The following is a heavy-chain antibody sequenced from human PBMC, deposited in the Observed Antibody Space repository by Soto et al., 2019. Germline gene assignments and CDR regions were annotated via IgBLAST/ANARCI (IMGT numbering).Heavy chain of an antibody. J-gene: IGHJ6*02. V-gene: IGHV3-30-3*01. D-gene: IGHD2-2*01. CDR1: GFTLSSYA. CDR3: ARAYARRGYYYYGMDV. Sequence: PGGSLRLSCAASGFTLSSYAMHWVRQAPGKGLEWVAVISYDGSNKYYADSVKGRFTISRDNSKNTLYLQMNSLRAEDTAVYYCARAYARRGYYYYGMDVWGQGTTVTVSS. CDR2: ISYDGSNK.